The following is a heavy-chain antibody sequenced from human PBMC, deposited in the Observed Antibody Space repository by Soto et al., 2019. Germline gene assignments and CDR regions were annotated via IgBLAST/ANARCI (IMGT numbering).Heavy chain of an antibody. CDR3: ARDRAKTGTPPPPYYGMDV. Sequence: SVKVSCKASGGTFSSYAISWVRQAPGQGLEWMGGIIPIFGTANYAQKFQGRVTITADESTSTAYMELSSLRSADTAVYYCARDRAKTGTPPPPYYGMDVWGQGTTVTVSS. J-gene: IGHJ6*01. V-gene: IGHV1-69*13. D-gene: IGHD1-1*01. CDR1: GGTFSSYA. CDR2: IIPIFGTA.